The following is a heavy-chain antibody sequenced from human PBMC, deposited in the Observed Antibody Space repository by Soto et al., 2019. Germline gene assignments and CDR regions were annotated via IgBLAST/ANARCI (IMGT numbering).Heavy chain of an antibody. Sequence: QVQLVQSGAEVKKPGATVKVSCKASGYTFTSYGISWVRQAPGQGLEWMGWISAYNGNTNYAQKLQGRVTMTTDTSTSTAYMELRSLRSDDTAVYYCARVPYYYDSSGYWYFDLWGRGTLVTVSS. V-gene: IGHV1-18*01. CDR2: ISAYNGNT. CDR3: ARVPYYYDSSGYWYFDL. CDR1: GYTFTSYG. J-gene: IGHJ2*01. D-gene: IGHD3-22*01.